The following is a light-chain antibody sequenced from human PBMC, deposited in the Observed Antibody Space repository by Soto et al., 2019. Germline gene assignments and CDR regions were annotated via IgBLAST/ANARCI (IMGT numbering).Light chain of an antibody. Sequence: EIVLTQSPGTLSLSPGERATLSCRASQSVSSSYLAWYQQKPGQAPRLLIYGASSRATGIPGRFSGSGSGTDFTLTISRLEPEDFAVYYCQQYGRSPPITFGQGTRLEIK. V-gene: IGKV3-20*01. CDR2: GAS. CDR3: QQYGRSPPIT. CDR1: QSVSSSY. J-gene: IGKJ5*01.